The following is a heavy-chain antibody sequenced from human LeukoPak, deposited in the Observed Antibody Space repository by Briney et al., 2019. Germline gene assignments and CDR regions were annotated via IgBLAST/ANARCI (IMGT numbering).Heavy chain of an antibody. D-gene: IGHD4-17*01. CDR3: AKGNYGDYRVDYFDY. CDR2: ISGSGGST. V-gene: IGHV3-23*01. J-gene: IGHJ4*02. CDR1: GFTFSSYA. Sequence: PGGSLRLSCAASGFTFSSYAMSWVRQAPGKGLEWVSAISGSGGSTYYADSVKGRFTISRDNSKNTLCLQMNSLRAEDTAVYYCAKGNYGDYRVDYFDYWGQGTLVTVSS.